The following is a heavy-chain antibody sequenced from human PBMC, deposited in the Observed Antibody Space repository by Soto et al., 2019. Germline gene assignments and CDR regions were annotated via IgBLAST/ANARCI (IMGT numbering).Heavy chain of an antibody. V-gene: IGHV4-34*01. D-gene: IGHD1-26*01. CDR3: ARAIVGVTTMVWGQVRAFDI. J-gene: IGHJ3*02. CDR2: INHSGST. Sequence: QVQLQQWGAGLLKPSETLSLTCAVYGGSFSGYYWSWIRQPPGTGLEWIGEINHSGSTNYNPSLKRRVTTSADTSKDQFSLKRSSVTAADTAVYYCARAIVGVTTMVWGQVRAFDIWGQGTMVTVSS. CDR1: GGSFSGYY.